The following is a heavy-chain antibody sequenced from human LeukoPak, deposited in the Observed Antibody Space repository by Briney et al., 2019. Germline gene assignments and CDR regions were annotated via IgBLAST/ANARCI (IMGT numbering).Heavy chain of an antibody. CDR3: ARGRAGIAAAGFDY. Sequence: GGSLRLSCATSGFTFSMSSMHWVRLAPGKGLEWLAGISFDGANKFSGDSVKGRFSISRDNSKNTLHLQMNSLGLDDTAVYFCARGRAGIAAAGFDYWGQGTLVTVSS. CDR1: GFTFSMSS. CDR2: ISFDGANK. J-gene: IGHJ4*02. D-gene: IGHD6-13*01. V-gene: IGHV3-30*04.